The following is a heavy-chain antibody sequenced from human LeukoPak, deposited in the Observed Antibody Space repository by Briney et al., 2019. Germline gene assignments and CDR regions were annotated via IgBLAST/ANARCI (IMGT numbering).Heavy chain of an antibody. D-gene: IGHD1-26*01. CDR2: IKQDGSEK. V-gene: IGHV3-7*01. Sequence: PGGSLRLSCAASGFKFTDFWMNWVRQAPGKGLEWVASIKQDGSEKYYVDSVKGRLTISRDNARDSVYLQMNRLRGEDTAVYYCAKEDSGSYYRYNWFDPWGQGTLVTVPS. CDR1: GFKFTDFW. CDR3: AKEDSGSYYRYNWFDP. J-gene: IGHJ5*02.